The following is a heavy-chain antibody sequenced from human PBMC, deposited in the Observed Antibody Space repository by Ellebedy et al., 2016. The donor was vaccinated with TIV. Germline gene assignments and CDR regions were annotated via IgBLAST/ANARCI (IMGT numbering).Heavy chain of an antibody. D-gene: IGHD2-21*02. CDR2: ITGYNGNT. J-gene: IGHJ4*02. CDR3: ARYCGGDCYFPFDY. Sequence: AASVKVSCKAAGYTFNTNDIAWVRQAPGQGLEWMGWITGYNGNTYYAQKFQERLTMTTDTSTSTAYMDLRSLRSDDTAVYYCARYCGGDCYFPFDYWGQGTLVTVSS. V-gene: IGHV1-18*04. CDR1: GYTFNTND.